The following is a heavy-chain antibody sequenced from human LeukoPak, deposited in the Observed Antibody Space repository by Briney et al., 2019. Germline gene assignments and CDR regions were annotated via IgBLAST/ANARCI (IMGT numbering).Heavy chain of an antibody. CDR3: ARVFSFGYQLMTPRNWFDP. CDR1: GGSFNGYY. J-gene: IGHJ5*02. D-gene: IGHD2-2*01. Sequence: SETLSLTCGVSGGSFNGYYWSWIRQSPGKGLEWIGDINDSGTSNYNPSLKSRVTISVETPKKQFSLRLTSVTAADTAIYYCARVFSFGYQLMTPRNWFDPWGPGTLVTVSS. CDR2: INDSGTS. V-gene: IGHV4-34*01.